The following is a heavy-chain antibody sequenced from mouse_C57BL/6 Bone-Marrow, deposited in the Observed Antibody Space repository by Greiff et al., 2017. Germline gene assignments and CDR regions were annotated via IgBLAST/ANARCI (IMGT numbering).Heavy chain of an antibody. Sequence: EVKLMESGGGLVQPGGSLSLSCAASGFTFTDYYMSWVRQPPGKALEWLGFIRNKANGYTTEYSASVQGRFTISRDNSQSILYLQMNALRAEDSATYYCASSWFAYWGQGTLVTVSA. CDR2: IRNKANGYTT. J-gene: IGHJ3*01. CDR3: ASSWFAY. V-gene: IGHV7-3*01. CDR1: GFTFTDYY.